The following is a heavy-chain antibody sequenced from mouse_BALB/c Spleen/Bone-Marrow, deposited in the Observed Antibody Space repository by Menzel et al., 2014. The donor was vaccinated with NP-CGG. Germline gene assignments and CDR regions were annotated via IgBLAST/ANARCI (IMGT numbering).Heavy chain of an antibody. CDR1: GYSFTSYW. J-gene: IGHJ3*01. D-gene: IGHD1-3*01. Sequence: QVQLQQSGLQLVRPGASVKISCKASGYSFTSYWMHWVKQRPGQGLEWIGMIDPSDSETKLNQKFKDKATLTVDKSSSTAYLQLSSPTSEDSAVYYCARRDNAPFAYWGQGTLVTVSA. V-gene: IGHV1S126*01. CDR2: IDPSDSET. CDR3: ARRDNAPFAY.